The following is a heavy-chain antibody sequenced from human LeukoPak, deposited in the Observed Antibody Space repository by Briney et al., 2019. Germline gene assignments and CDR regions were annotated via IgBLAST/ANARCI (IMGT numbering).Heavy chain of an antibody. CDR3: AKDRGNVLLWSGELWFDY. J-gene: IGHJ4*02. CDR1: GFTFSSYA. CDR2: ISGSGGST. D-gene: IGHD3-10*01. V-gene: IGHV3-23*01. Sequence: TGGSLRLSCAASGFTFSSYAMSWVRQAPGKGLEGVSAISGSGGSTYYADSVKGRFTISRDNSKNTLYLQMNSLRAEDTAVYYCAKDRGNVLLWSGELWFDYWGQGTLVTVSS.